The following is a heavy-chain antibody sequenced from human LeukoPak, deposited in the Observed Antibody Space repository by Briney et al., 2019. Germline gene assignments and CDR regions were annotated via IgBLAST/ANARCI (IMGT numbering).Heavy chain of an antibody. CDR2: IYYSGST. CDR1: GGSISSGDYY. D-gene: IGHD2-15*01. Sequence: SQTLSLTCTVSGGSISSGDYYWRWIRQPPAKGLEWIGYIYYSGSTYYNPSLKSRVTISVDTSKNQFSLKLSSVTAADTAVYYCASLGYCSGGSCSSYWGQGTLVTVSS. CDR3: ASLGYCSGGSCSSY. J-gene: IGHJ4*02. V-gene: IGHV4-30-4*01.